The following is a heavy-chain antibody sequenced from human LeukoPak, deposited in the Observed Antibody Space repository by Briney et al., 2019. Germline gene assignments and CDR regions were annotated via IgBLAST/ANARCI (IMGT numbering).Heavy chain of an antibody. V-gene: IGHV6-1*01. CDR3: ARGIVSATAGFDS. CDR2: TYYRSKWCY. D-gene: IGHD1-26*01. J-gene: IGHJ4*02. CDR1: GDSVSSNSAA. Sequence: SQTLSLTCAISGDSVSSNSAAWNWIRQSPSRGLEWLGRTYYRSKWCYDYAVSVRSRITINSDTSNNQFSLQLNSLTPEDTAVYCCARGIVSATAGFDSWGQGTLVTVSS.